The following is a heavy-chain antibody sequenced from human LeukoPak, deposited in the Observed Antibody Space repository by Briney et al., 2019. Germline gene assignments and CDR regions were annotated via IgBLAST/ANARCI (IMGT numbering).Heavy chain of an antibody. D-gene: IGHD3-9*01. V-gene: IGHV4-4*07. J-gene: IGHJ4*02. CDR1: GGSISSYY. Sequence: SETLSLTCTVSGGSISSYYWSWIRQPPGKGLEWIGRIYSSGKTNYNPSLKSRVTMSVDTSNNQLSLMMTSVTAADTAVFYCARTPQGDNYFDYWGQGPLVTVSS. CDR2: IYSSGKT. CDR3: ARTPQGDNYFDY.